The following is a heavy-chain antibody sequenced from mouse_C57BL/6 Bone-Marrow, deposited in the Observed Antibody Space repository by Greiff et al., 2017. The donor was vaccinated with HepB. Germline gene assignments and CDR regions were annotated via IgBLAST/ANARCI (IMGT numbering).Heavy chain of an antibody. Sequence: VQLQQPGAELVKPGASVKLSCKASGYTFTSYWMHWVKQRPGQGLEWIGMIHPNSGSTNYNEKFKSKATLTVDKSSSTAYMQLSSLTSEDSAVYYCARKVYYGNYFFYAMDYWGQGTSVTVSS. J-gene: IGHJ4*01. V-gene: IGHV1-64*01. CDR2: IHPNSGST. D-gene: IGHD2-1*01. CDR3: ARKVYYGNYFFYAMDY. CDR1: GYTFTSYW.